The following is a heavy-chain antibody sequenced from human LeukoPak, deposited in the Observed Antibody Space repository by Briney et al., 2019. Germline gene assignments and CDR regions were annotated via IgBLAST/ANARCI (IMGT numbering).Heavy chain of an antibody. V-gene: IGHV1-24*01. CDR2: FDPEDGET. Sequence: ASVKVSCTVSGYTLTELSMHWVRQAPGKGLEWMGGFDPEDGETIYAQKFQGRVTMTEDTSTDTAYMELSSLRSEDTAVYYCAISPYRYCSITSCRSIPWSDPWGQGTWSPSPQ. CDR3: AISPYRYCSITSCRSIPWSDP. D-gene: IGHD2-2*01. J-gene: IGHJ5*02. CDR1: GYTLTELS.